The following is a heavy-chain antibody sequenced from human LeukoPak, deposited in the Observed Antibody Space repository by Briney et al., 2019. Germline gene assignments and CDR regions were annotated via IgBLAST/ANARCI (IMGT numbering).Heavy chain of an antibody. D-gene: IGHD3-22*01. V-gene: IGHV3-64D*09. CDR2: ISSNGGST. Sequence: GGSLRLSCAASGFTFSSYAMHWVRQAPGKGLEYVSAISSNGGSTYYADSVKGRFTISRDNSKNTLYLQMSSLRAEDTAAYYCVRDKNYYDSSGYKLWFGFDYWGQGTPVTVSS. CDR1: GFTFSSYA. CDR3: VRDKNYYDSSGYKLWFGFDY. J-gene: IGHJ4*02.